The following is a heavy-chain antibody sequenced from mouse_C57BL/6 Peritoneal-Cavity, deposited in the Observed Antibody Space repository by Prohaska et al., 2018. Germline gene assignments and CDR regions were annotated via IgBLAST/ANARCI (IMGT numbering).Heavy chain of an antibody. CDR3: MRYGNYWYYDV. Sequence: EVQLLETGGGLVQPGGSRGLSCEGSGFTFSGFWMSWVRQTPGKTLEWIGDINSDGSAINYAPSIKDRFTIFRDNDKSTLYLQMSNVRSEDTATYFCMRYGNYWYYDVWGTETTVTVS. D-gene: IGHD2-1*01. J-gene: IGHJ1*03. CDR2: INSDGSAI. V-gene: IGHV11-2*01. CDR1: GFTFSGFW.